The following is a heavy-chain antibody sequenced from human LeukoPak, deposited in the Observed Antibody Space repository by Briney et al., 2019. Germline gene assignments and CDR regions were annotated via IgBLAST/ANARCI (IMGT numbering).Heavy chain of an antibody. CDR2: TYYRSKWYN. J-gene: IGHJ4*02. V-gene: IGHV6-1*01. CDR1: GDSVSSNSAA. Sequence: SQTLSLTCAISGDSVSSNSAAWNWIRQSPSRGLEWLGRTYYRSKWYNDYAVSVKSRITINPDTSKNQFSLQLNSVTPEDTAVYYCARDRAYDYAWGSYRSLDYWGQGTLVTVSS. CDR3: ARDRAYDYAWGSYRSLDY. D-gene: IGHD3-16*02.